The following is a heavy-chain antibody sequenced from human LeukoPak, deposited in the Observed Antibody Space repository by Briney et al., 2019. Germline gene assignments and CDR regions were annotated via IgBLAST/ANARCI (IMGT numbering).Heavy chain of an antibody. CDR1: GFTFSDYY. CDR3: AKGGRFGELLNYYYYMDV. Sequence: PGGSLRLSCAASGFTFSDYYMSWIRQAPGKGLEWVSAISGSGGSTYYADSVKGRFTISRDNSKNTLYLQMNSLRAEDTAVYYCAKGGRFGELLNYYYYMDVWGKGTTVTVSS. D-gene: IGHD3-10*01. V-gene: IGHV3-23*01. J-gene: IGHJ6*03. CDR2: ISGSGGST.